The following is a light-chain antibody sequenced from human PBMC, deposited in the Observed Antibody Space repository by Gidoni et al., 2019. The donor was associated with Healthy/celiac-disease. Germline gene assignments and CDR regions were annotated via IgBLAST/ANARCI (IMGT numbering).Light chain of an antibody. CDR1: QSVSSSY. V-gene: IGKV3-20*01. Sequence: DIVLTPSPGTLSLSPGERATLSCRASQSVSSSYLAWYQQKPGQAPRLLIYGASSRATGIPDRFSGSGSGTDFTLTISRLEPEDFAVYYCQQYGSSPQWTFGQGTKVEIK. CDR3: QQYGSSPQWT. CDR2: GAS. J-gene: IGKJ1*01.